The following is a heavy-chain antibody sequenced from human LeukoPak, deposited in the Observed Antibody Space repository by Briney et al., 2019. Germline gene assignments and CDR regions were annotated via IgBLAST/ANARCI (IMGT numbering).Heavy chain of an antibody. V-gene: IGHV1-69*01. J-gene: IGHJ4*02. CDR2: IIPIFGTA. CDR3: ASSSSGYYYPEGY. Sequence: AASVTVSCKASGGTFSSYAISWVRQAPGQGLEWMGGIIPIFGTANYAQKFQGRVTITADESTSTAYMELSSLRSEDTAVYYCASSSSGYYYPEGYWGQGTLVTVSS. D-gene: IGHD3-22*01. CDR1: GGTFSSYA.